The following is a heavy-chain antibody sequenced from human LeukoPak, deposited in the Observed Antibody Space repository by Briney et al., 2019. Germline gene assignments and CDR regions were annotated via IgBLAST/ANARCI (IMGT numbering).Heavy chain of an antibody. CDR2: IYDGGST. Sequence: VGPLRLSCAATGFTVSNNYMNWVRQAPGKGLEWVSIIYDGGSTYYADSVKGRFTISRDNSKNTLYLQMNSLRAEDTAVYYCAVHGSGTFYYLYYYMDVWGKGTTVSVSS. V-gene: IGHV3-66*02. CDR3: AVHGSGTFYYLYYYMDV. CDR1: GFTVSNNY. D-gene: IGHD3-10*01. J-gene: IGHJ6*03.